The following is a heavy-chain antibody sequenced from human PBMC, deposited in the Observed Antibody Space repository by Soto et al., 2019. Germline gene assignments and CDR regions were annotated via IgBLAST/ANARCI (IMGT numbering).Heavy chain of an antibody. V-gene: IGHV3-30-3*01. D-gene: IGHD3-10*01. CDR1: GFTFSSYA. Sequence: GGSLRLSCAASGFTFSSYAMSWVRQAPGKGLEWVAVISYGGSNKYYADSVKGRFTISRDNSKNTLYLQMNSLRAEDTAVYYCAREGMVRGIRIDYWGQGTLVTVSS. CDR3: AREGMVRGIRIDY. CDR2: ISYGGSNK. J-gene: IGHJ4*02.